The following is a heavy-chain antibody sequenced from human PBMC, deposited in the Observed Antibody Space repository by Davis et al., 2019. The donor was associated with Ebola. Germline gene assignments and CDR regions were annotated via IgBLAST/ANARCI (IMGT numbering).Heavy chain of an antibody. Sequence: PGGSLRLSCAASGFTFSSYGMHWVRQAPGKGLEWVAVIWYDGSNKYYEDSEKGRFTISRDNSENTLYLQMDSLTADDTAVYFCARAVFHEVLDSWGQGTPVTVSS. J-gene: IGHJ4*02. CDR1: GFTFSSYG. CDR2: IWYDGSNK. CDR3: ARAVFHEVLDS. D-gene: IGHD3-3*01. V-gene: IGHV3-33*01.